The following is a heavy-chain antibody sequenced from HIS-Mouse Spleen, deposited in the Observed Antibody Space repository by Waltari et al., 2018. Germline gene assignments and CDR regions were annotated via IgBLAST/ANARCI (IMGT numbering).Heavy chain of an antibody. CDR2: IYYSGST. CDR1: GGSISSYY. D-gene: IGHD1-26*01. CDR3: ARDSSGSYVCYGMDV. Sequence: QVQLQESGPGLVKPSETLSLTCTVSGGSISSYYWSWIRPPPGKGLAWIGYIYYSGSTNYNPSLKSRVTISVDTSKNQFSLKLSSVTAADTAVYYCARDSSGSYVCYGMDVWGQGTTVTVSS. V-gene: IGHV4-59*01. J-gene: IGHJ6*02.